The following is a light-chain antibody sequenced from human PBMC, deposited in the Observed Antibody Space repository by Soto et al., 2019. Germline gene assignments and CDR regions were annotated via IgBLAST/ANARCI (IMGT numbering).Light chain of an antibody. V-gene: IGKV1-5*01. J-gene: IGKJ1*01. CDR3: QQYNSYSPTWT. Sequence: DIQMTQSPSTLSASVGDRVTITCRASQSISSWLAWYQQKPGKAPKLLIYAALSLESGVPSRFSGSGSGTEFTLTISSLQPDDFATYYRQQYNSYSPTWTFGQGTKVEIK. CDR2: AAL. CDR1: QSISSW.